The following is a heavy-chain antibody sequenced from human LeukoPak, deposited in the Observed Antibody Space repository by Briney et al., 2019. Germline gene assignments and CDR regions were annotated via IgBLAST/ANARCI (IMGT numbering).Heavy chain of an antibody. CDR1: GFNFRNYG. CDR3: ANGDCRGGRCSSGAY. V-gene: IGHV3-30*02. D-gene: IGHD2-15*01. Sequence: GGSLRLSCAASGFNFRNYGMHWVRQAPGKGLEWVAYTRDDGSKNWYGDSVKGRFTISRDNSESTLYLQMNSLRGEDTAVYYCANGDCRGGRCSSGAYWGQGTLVTVSS. J-gene: IGHJ4*02. CDR2: TRDDGSKN.